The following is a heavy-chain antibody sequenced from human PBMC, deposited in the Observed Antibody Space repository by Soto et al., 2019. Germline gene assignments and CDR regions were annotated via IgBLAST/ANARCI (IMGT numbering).Heavy chain of an antibody. CDR3: ASSTVTTLYYYYAYGMDV. CDR2: IIPIFGTA. CDR1: GCTFSSYA. J-gene: IGHJ6*02. Sequence: SVKVSCKASGCTFSSYAISWVRQAPGQGLEWMGGIIPIFGTANYAQKFQGRVTITADESTSTAYMELSSLRSEDTAVYYCASSTVTTLYYYYAYGMDVWGQGTRVTVSS. V-gene: IGHV1-69*13. D-gene: IGHD4-17*01.